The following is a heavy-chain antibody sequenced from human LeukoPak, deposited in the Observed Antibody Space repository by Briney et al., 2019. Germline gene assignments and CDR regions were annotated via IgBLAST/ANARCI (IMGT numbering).Heavy chain of an antibody. J-gene: IGHJ4*02. V-gene: IGHV4-4*07. CDR1: GYSISSGYY. CDR3: ARDKAGRYYDSSGYYFDY. Sequence: SETLSLTCTVSGYSISSGYYWGWIRQPAGKGLEWIGRIYTSGSTNYNPSLKSRVTMSVDTSKNQFSLKLSSVTAADTAVYYCARDKAGRYYDSSGYYFDYWGQGTLVTVSS. D-gene: IGHD3-22*01. CDR2: IYTSGST.